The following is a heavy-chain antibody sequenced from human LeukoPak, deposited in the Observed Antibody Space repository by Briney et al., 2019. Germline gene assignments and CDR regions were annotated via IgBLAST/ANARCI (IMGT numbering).Heavy chain of an antibody. CDR1: GFTFSAYS. J-gene: IGHJ4*02. D-gene: IGHD3-10*01. Sequence: GGSLRLSCSASGFTFSAYSVNWVRQAPGKGLEWVAYISSEPGYIYYADSVKGRFTISRDNARNSLYLQVNSLRAEDTAVYYCARVEALYNSGSVWAYWGQGTLVTVSS. CDR2: ISSEPGYI. V-gene: IGHV3-21*01. CDR3: ARVEALYNSGSVWAY.